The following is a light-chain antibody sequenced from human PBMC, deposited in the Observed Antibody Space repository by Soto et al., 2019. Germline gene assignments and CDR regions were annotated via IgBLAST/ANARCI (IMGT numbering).Light chain of an antibody. CDR1: QSVSSD. Sequence: EILMTQSPATLSVSPGERATLSCRASQSVSSDLAWYQQKPGQAPRLLIYGASTRATGIPARVSGSGSGTEFTLTISSLQSEDFALYYCQQYNNLPYAFGQGTKLEIK. CDR3: QQYNNLPYA. V-gene: IGKV3-15*01. CDR2: GAS. J-gene: IGKJ2*01.